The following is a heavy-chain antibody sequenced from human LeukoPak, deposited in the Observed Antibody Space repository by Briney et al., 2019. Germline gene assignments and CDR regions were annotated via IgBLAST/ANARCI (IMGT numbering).Heavy chain of an antibody. J-gene: IGHJ4*02. CDR1: GFSFDDYA. CDR2: VSWDGGSA. Sequence: GGSLRLSCATSGFSFDDYAMHWVRQGPGKGLEWVALVSWDGGSAYYADAVSGRFRISRDNTKRSLYLQMSGLRDDDTALYFCAKDIAGSRGDYLDSWGQGTRVTVSS. D-gene: IGHD3-10*01. CDR3: AKDIAGSRGDYLDS. V-gene: IGHV3-43D*03.